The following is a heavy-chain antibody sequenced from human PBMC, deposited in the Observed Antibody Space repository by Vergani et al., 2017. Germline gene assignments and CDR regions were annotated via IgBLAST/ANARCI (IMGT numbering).Heavy chain of an antibody. CDR3: ARHSTVEWLVKLGWIDP. D-gene: IGHD6-19*01. CDR2: IYYSGST. V-gene: IGHV4-39*01. Sequence: LQLKESGPDLVKPPATLSLTSSVSVASTRSSNYYCAWFRKPPGKGLEWIASIYYSGSTYYTPSLKIRFTVSVDTSKNQFSLKLSCLTAADTAVYFCARHSTVEWLVKLGWIDPWGQGILVTVSS. CDR1: VASTRSSNYY. J-gene: IGHJ5*02.